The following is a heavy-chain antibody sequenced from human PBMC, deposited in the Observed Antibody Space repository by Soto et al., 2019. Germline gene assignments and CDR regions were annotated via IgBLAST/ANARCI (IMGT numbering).Heavy chain of an antibody. V-gene: IGHV1-18*01. J-gene: IGHJ6*02. CDR2: ISAHNGNT. Sequence: QVQLVQSGAEVKKPGASVKVSCKASGYTFTSYGITWVRQAPGQGLEWMGWISAHNGNTNYAHKLQGRVTLTIETPASTAFMEVRSLRSDDTAGYYCACRHGFWSGPLYGLAVWGQGTTVTVSS. CDR3: ACRHGFWSGPLYGLAV. D-gene: IGHD3-3*01. CDR1: GYTFTSYG.